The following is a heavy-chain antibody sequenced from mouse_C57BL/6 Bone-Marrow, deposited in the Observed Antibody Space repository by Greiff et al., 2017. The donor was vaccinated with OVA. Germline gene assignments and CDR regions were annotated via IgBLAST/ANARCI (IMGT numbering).Heavy chain of an antibody. D-gene: IGHD3-2*02. V-gene: IGHV1-81*01. CDR3: ARFRAAQAKAWFAY. CDR1: GYTFTSYG. J-gene: IGHJ3*01. CDR2: IYPRSGNT. Sequence: VQLQQSGAELARPGASVKLSCKASGYTFTSYGISWVQQRTGQGLEWIGEIYPRSGNTYYNEKFKGKATLTADKSSSTAYMGLRSLTSEDSAVYFCARFRAAQAKAWFAYWGQGTLVTVSA.